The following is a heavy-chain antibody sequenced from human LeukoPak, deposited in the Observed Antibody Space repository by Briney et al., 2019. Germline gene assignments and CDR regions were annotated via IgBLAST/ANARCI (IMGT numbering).Heavy chain of an antibody. J-gene: IGHJ4*02. V-gene: IGHV4-59*01. CDR2: MYYSGST. D-gene: IGHD6-19*01. CDR3: AREYRSGVDY. Sequence: SETLSLTCTVSGGSISSSYWSWIRQPPGKGLEWIGYMYYSGSTNYNPSLKSRVTISVDTSKNQFSLKLNSVTAADTAVYYCAREYRSGVDYWGQGTLVTVFS. CDR1: GGSISSSY.